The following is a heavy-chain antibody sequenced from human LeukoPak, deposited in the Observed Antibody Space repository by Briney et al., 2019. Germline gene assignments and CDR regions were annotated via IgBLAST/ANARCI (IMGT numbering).Heavy chain of an antibody. Sequence: GGSLRLSCAASGFTVSSNYMSSVRQAPGKGLEWVSVIYSGGTTYYADSVKGRFTISRDNSKSTLYLQMNSLRAEDTAVYYCAKDRHAPGRYCSSTTCFPFDPWGQGTLVTVSS. CDR1: GFTVSSNY. J-gene: IGHJ5*02. V-gene: IGHV3-53*01. D-gene: IGHD2-2*01. CDR3: AKDRHAPGRYCSSTTCFPFDP. CDR2: IYSGGTT.